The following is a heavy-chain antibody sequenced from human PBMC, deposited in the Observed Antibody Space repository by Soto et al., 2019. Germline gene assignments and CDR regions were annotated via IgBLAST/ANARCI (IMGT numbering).Heavy chain of an antibody. J-gene: IGHJ4*02. CDR3: ASLTNGGWGHS. CDR1: GDSISNKNYH. Sequence: SETLSLTCTVSGDSISNKNYHWGWTRQPPGMGLEWIGTVYSNGNTYHNPSLKIRLAMAVYTSKNQFSLSLISVADAATAVYLWASLTNGGWGHSWGQGTLVTVSS. D-gene: IGHD2-8*01. CDR2: VYSNGNT. V-gene: IGHV4-39*01.